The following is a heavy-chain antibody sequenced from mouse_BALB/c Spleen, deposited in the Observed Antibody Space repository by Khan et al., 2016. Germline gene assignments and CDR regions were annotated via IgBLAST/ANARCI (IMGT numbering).Heavy chain of an antibody. CDR2: ISNLAYSI. J-gene: IGHJ4*01. CDR3: ARDGIGNYGAMDY. CDR1: GFTFSDYG. Sequence: EVELVESGGGLVQPGGSRKLSCAASGFTFSDYGMAWVRQAPGKGPEWVAFISNLAYSIYYADTVTGRFTISRENAKNTLYLEMSSLRSEDTAMYYFARDGIGNYGAMDYWGQGTSVTVSS. D-gene: IGHD2-1*01. V-gene: IGHV5-15*02.